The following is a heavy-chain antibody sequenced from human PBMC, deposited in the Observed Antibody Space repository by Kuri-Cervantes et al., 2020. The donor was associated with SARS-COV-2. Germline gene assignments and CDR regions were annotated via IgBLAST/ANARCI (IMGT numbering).Heavy chain of an antibody. CDR3: ARDPGKRPMWAV. V-gene: IGHV1-46*03. J-gene: IGHJ4*02. D-gene: IGHD1-14*01. CDR1: GYTFTSYY. Sequence: ASAKVSCKASGYTFTSYYMHWVRQAPGQGLEWMGIINPSGGSTSYAQKFQGRVTMTRDTSTSTVYMELSSLRSEDTAVYYCARDPGKRPMWAVWGQGTLVTVSS. CDR2: INPSGGST.